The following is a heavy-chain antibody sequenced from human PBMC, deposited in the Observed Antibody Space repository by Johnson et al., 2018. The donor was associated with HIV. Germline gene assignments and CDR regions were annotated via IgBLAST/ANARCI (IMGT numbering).Heavy chain of an antibody. Sequence: VQLVESGGGLVQPGGSLRLSCAASGFTFSGYWMHWVRQTPGKGLVWVSRISSGSTPYYADFVKGRFTISRDNSKNTLYLHMNSLSAEDTAVYYCARDRDAFDIWGQGTAVTVSS. CDR1: GFTFSGYW. CDR2: ISSGSTP. J-gene: IGHJ3*02. V-gene: IGHV3-74*01. CDR3: ARDRDAFDI.